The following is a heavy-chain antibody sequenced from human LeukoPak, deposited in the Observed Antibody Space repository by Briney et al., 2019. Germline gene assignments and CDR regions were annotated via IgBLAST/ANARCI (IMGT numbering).Heavy chain of an antibody. CDR2: ISWNSGSI. D-gene: IGHD3-3*01. V-gene: IGHV3-9*01. J-gene: IGHJ6*02. Sequence: GGSLRLSCAASGFTFDDYAMHWVRQAPGKGLEWVSGISWNSGSIGYADSVKDRFTISRDNAKNSLYLQMNSLRAEDTALYYCAKDIAIFEVVTTWGHVYGMDVWGQGTTVTVSS. CDR1: GFTFDDYA. CDR3: AKDIAIFEVVTTWGHVYGMDV.